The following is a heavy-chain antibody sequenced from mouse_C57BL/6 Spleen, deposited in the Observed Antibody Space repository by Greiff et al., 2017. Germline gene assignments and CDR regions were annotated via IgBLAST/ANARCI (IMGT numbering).Heavy chain of an antibody. D-gene: IGHD2-3*01. J-gene: IGHJ2*01. CDR2: ISYDGSN. CDR1: GYSITSGYY. CDR3: ARAGVYDSFDY. Sequence: ESGPGLVKPSQSLSLTCSVTGYSITSGYYWNWIRQFPGNKLEWMGYISYDGSNNYNPSLKNRISITRDTSKNQFFLKLNSVTTEDTATYYCARAGVYDSFDYWGQGTTLTVSS. V-gene: IGHV3-6*01.